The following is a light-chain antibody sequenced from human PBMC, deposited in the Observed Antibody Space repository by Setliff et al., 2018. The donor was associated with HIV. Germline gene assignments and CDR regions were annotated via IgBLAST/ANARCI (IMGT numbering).Light chain of an antibody. V-gene: IGLV2-14*01. CDR1: KRDIGGYNS. CDR2: GVT. CDR3: CSDTNSGTFYV. J-gene: IGLJ1*01. Sequence: QSVLTQPASVSGSPRQSITISCSGTKRDIGGYNSVSWYQQRPGKVPKLIIYGVTNRPSGVSDRFSGSKSGNTASLTISGLQAEDEADYYCCSDTNSGTFYVFGTGTKVTVL.